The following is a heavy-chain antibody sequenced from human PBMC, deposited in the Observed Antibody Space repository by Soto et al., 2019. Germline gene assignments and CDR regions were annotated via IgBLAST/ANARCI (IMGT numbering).Heavy chain of an antibody. V-gene: IGHV4-34*01. D-gene: IGHD1-1*01. CDR2: TNDSGST. J-gene: IGHJ6*04. Sequence: QVQLQQWGAGLLKPSETLSRICGVYGGSLSGYYWIWIRQSPGRGLEWIGETNDSGSTKYNPSLKSRVTISIDTSKNQFSLRLNSVTAADTAVYYCARHRTGSMGVDLWGKGMMVTVSS. CDR1: GGSLSGYY. CDR3: ARHRTGSMGVDL.